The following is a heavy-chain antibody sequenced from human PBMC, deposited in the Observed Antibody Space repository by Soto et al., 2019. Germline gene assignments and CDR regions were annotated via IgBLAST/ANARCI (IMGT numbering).Heavy chain of an antibody. V-gene: IGHV1-46*03. Sequence: ASVKVSCKASGYTFPSYYMPWVRQAPGQGLEWKGKINPSGGSTSYAQKFQGRVTMTRDTSTSTVYMELSSLRSEDTAVYYCARVDSSSWPDYWGQGTLVTVSS. CDR2: INPSGGST. CDR1: GYTFPSYY. J-gene: IGHJ4*02. D-gene: IGHD6-13*01. CDR3: ARVDSSSWPDY.